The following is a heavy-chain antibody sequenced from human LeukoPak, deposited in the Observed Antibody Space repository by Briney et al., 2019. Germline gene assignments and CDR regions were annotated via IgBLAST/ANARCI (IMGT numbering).Heavy chain of an antibody. V-gene: IGHV4-59*08. D-gene: IGHD3-3*02. CDR3: ARRVIESAVISERNWFDP. Sequence: SETLSLTCTVPGDSISSYFWSWIRQPSGKGLEWIGSIHYTGRTNYNPSLKSRVTISVDTTTNQFSLKLSSVTAADTAVYYCARRVIESAVISERNWFDPWAREPWSPSPQ. J-gene: IGHJ5*02. CDR2: IHYTGRT. CDR1: GDSISSYF.